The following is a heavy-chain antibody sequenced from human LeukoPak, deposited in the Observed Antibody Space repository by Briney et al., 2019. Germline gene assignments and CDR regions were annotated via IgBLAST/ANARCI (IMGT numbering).Heavy chain of an antibody. D-gene: IGHD4-17*01. Sequence: GGSLRLSCVASGFAFSQFPVHWVRQAPGKRLEWVAFISHDGGNKKYGDSVKGRFTISRDNSKNTVYLQMNSLRAEDTAVYYCAKGVYGDYYHDAFDIWGQGTMVTVSS. J-gene: IGHJ3*02. V-gene: IGHV3-30*18. CDR3: AKGVYGDYYHDAFDI. CDR1: GFAFSQFP. CDR2: ISHDGGNK.